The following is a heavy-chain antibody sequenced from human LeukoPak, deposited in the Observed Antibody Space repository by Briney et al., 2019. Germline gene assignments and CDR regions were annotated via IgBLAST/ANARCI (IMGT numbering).Heavy chain of an antibody. CDR3: ARDSSGYYFKSSWYFDL. V-gene: IGHV1-8*02. CDR2: VTPDTGNT. D-gene: IGHD3-22*01. Sequence: ASVKVSCKAAGYSFTTFHINWVRQAPGQGPEWMGWVTPDTGNTGFAQKFQGRVTITQNISATTVYMELSSLTSEDTAVYYCARDSSGYYFKSSWYFDLWGRGTLVTVSS. J-gene: IGHJ2*01. CDR1: GYSFTTFH.